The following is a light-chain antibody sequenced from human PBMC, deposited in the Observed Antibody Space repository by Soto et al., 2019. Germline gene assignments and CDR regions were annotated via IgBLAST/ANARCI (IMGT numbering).Light chain of an antibody. V-gene: IGKV1-5*03. CDR1: QSIRNL. Sequence: DVLMTQSPYTLSASVGDSVNITCRASQSIRNLLAWYQQKPGKAPKLLSYLASTLETTVPSRFSGSGSGTEFTLTISSLQSDAFATYSCQQDNTYPFSCGQETKLEIK. CDR2: LAS. J-gene: IGKJ2*03. CDR3: QQDNTYPFS.